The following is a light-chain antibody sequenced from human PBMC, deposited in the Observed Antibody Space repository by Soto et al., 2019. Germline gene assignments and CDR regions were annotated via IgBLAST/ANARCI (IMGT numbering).Light chain of an antibody. CDR1: NSNIGTNT. Sequence: QSVLAQPPSASATRGQRVTISCSGSNSNIGTNTVNWYQQLPGTAPRLLIYTNNQRPSGVPQRFSGSKTGTSASLAIGGLQSEDGADYYCAAWDDSLGAYVFGTGTKVTVL. CDR3: AAWDDSLGAYV. V-gene: IGLV1-44*01. CDR2: TNN. J-gene: IGLJ1*01.